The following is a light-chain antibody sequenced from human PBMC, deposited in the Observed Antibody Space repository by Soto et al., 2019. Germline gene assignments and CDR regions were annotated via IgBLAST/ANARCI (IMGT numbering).Light chain of an antibody. Sequence: EIVMTQSPLTLPVTPGEPASISCRSSQSLLYNNTYNSLDWYVQKPGRSPQLLIYFGSNRAPGVPDRFSGSGSGTDFTLKINRVEAEDVGTYYCMQALQSLTFGQGTRLEIK. CDR2: FGS. J-gene: IGKJ5*01. CDR1: QSLLYNNTYNS. CDR3: MQALQSLT. V-gene: IGKV2-28*01.